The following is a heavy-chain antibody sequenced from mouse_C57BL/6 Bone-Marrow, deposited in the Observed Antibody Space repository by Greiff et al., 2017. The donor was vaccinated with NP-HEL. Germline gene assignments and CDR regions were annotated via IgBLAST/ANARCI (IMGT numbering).Heavy chain of an antibody. V-gene: IGHV1-15*01. CDR3: TRDGYYIYWYFDV. CDR2: IDPETGGT. D-gene: IGHD2-3*01. CDR1: GYTFTDYE. Sequence: QVQLQQSGAELVRPGASVTLSCKASGYTFTDYEMHWVKQTPVHGLEWIGAIDPETGGTAYNQTFKGKAILTADNTSSTAYIELRRLTSEHSAVYYCTRDGYYIYWYFDVWGTGTTVTASS. J-gene: IGHJ1*03.